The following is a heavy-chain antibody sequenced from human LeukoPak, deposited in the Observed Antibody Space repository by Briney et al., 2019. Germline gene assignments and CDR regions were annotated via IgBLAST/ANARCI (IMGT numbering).Heavy chain of an antibody. CDR1: GFTFSSYA. Sequence: GGSLRLSCVVSGFTFSSYAMSWVRQAPGKGLEWVSGISGSGGSTYYADSVKGRFTISRDNAKNSLYLQMNSLRAEDTAVYYCARPYYYDSSGYYHYWGQGTLVTVSS. CDR3: ARPYYYDSSGYYHY. J-gene: IGHJ4*02. D-gene: IGHD3-22*01. V-gene: IGHV3-23*01. CDR2: ISGSGGST.